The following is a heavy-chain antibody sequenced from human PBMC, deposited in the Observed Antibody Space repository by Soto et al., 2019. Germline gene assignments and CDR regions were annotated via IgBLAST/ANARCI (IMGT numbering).Heavy chain of an antibody. Sequence: SETLSLTCYVSGGSVSSFCWTWIRQSPGKGLEWIGYIYCSGSTNYNPSLKSRVTISVDTSKNQFSLKLSSVTAADTAVYYCARDGRYDFWSGYLPMDVWGKGTTVTVSS. CDR1: GGSVSSFC. V-gene: IGHV4-59*02. CDR2: IYCSGST. J-gene: IGHJ6*03. CDR3: ARDGRYDFWSGYLPMDV. D-gene: IGHD3-3*01.